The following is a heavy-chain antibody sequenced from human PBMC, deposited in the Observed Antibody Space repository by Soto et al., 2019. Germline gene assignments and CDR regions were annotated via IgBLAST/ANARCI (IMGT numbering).Heavy chain of an antibody. J-gene: IGHJ4*02. Sequence: GGSLRLSCAASGFTFSSYSMNWVRQAPGKGLEWVSSISSSSSYIYYADSVKGRFTISRDNAKNSLYLQMNSLRAEDTAVYYCARDGGELYYFDDWGQGTLVTVSS. CDR2: ISSSSSYI. D-gene: IGHD2-15*01. CDR1: GFTFSSYS. V-gene: IGHV3-21*01. CDR3: ARDGGELYYFDD.